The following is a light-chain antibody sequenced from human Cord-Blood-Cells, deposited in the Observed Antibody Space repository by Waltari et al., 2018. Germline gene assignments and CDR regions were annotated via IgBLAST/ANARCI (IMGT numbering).Light chain of an antibody. J-gene: IGKJ4*01. CDR3: QQRSNWPLT. CDR1: PSVSSY. CDR2: DAS. Sequence: EIVLTQSPATLSLSPGERATLSCRASPSVSSYLAWYKQKPGQAPRLLIYDASHRATGIPARLSGSGSGTDFTLTISSLEPEDFAVYYCQQRSNWPLTFGGGTKVEI. V-gene: IGKV3-11*01.